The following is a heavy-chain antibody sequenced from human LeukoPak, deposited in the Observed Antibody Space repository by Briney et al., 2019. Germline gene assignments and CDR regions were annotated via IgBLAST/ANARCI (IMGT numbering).Heavy chain of an antibody. J-gene: IGHJ6*02. Sequence: SETLSLTCTVSGVSISSYYWSWIRQPPGKGLEWIGYIYYSGSTNYNPSLKSRVTISVDTSKNQFPLKLSSVTAADTAVYYCARGRGYCSGGSCYSEYYYGMDVWGQGTTVTVSS. D-gene: IGHD2-15*01. CDR3: ARGRGYCSGGSCYSEYYYGMDV. V-gene: IGHV4-59*13. CDR2: IYYSGST. CDR1: GVSISSYY.